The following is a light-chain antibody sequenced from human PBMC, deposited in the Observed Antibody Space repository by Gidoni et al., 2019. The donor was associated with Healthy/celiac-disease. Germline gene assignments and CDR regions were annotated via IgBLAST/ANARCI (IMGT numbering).Light chain of an antibody. V-gene: IGKV3-20*01. CDR3: QQYGSSRFT. J-gene: IGKJ3*01. CDR2: GAS. CDR1: QSVSSSY. Sequence: VLTQSPGTLSLSPGERATLSCRASQSVSSSYLAWYQQKPGQAPRLLIYGASSRATGIPDRFSSSGSGTDFTLTISRLDPEDFAVYYCQQYGSSRFTFGPXTKVDIK.